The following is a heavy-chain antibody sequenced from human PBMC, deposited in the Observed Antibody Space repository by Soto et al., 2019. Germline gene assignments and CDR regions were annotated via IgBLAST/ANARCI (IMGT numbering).Heavy chain of an antibody. D-gene: IGHD2-8*01. J-gene: IGHJ6*02. V-gene: IGHV1-3*01. CDR3: ARGNGDV. Sequence: GASVKVSCKTSGYTFTAYCLQWVRQAPGQRLEWMGWINAGNGNTKYSQKFQGRVTITRDTSASTAYMELSSLRSEDTAVYYCARGNGDVWGQGTTVTVSS. CDR1: GYTFTAYC. CDR2: INAGNGNT.